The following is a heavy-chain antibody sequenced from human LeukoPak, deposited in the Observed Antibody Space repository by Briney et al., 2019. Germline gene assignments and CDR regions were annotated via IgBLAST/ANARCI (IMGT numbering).Heavy chain of an antibody. D-gene: IGHD4-17*01. Sequence: GESLKISCKGSGYSFTSYWISWVRQMPGKGLEWMGRIDPSDSYINYSPSFQGHVNISADKSISTAYLQWSSLKASDTAMYYCARVSMTTVIDFDYWGQGTLVTVSS. V-gene: IGHV5-10-1*01. J-gene: IGHJ4*02. CDR2: IDPSDSYI. CDR1: GYSFTSYW. CDR3: ARVSMTTVIDFDY.